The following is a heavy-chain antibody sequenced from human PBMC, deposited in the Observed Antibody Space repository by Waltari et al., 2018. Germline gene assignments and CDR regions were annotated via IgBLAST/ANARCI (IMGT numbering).Heavy chain of an antibody. D-gene: IGHD2-15*01. Sequence: QLQLQESGPGLVKPSETLSLTCVVSGGSTIVNHYYWGWIRQPPGKGLEWIASILYSGTTYCNPSLMRRVSISVDTSQNQFSLRLSSLTAADTAIYYCARGLCADVANCYSGTNNFFDPWGQGTLVTVSS. CDR3: ARGLCADVANCYSGTNNFFDP. J-gene: IGHJ5*02. V-gene: IGHV4-39*01. CDR2: ILYSGTT. CDR1: GGSTIVNHYY.